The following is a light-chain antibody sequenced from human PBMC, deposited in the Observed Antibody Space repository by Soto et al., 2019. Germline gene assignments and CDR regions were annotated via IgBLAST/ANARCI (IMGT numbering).Light chain of an antibody. J-gene: IGKJ5*01. V-gene: IGKV3-11*01. Sequence: EIVLTQSPATLSLSPGERATLSCRASQSVSSYLAWYQQKPGQAPRLLLYEASNRATGIPARFSGSGSGTDFTLTINSLEPEDSAVYYGQQRSNWPSITFGQGTRLEIK. CDR1: QSVSSY. CDR3: QQRSNWPSIT. CDR2: EAS.